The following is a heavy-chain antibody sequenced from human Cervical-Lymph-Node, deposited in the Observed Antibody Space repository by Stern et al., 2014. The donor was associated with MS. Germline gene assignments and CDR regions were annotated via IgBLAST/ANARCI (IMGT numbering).Heavy chain of an antibody. CDR1: GFTFSSYG. CDR2: ISYDGSNK. J-gene: IGHJ4*02. V-gene: IGHV3-30*18. Sequence: VQLVESGGGVVQPGRSLRLSCAASGFTFSSYGMHWVRQAPGKGLGWVAVISYDGSNKYYADSVKGRFTISRDNSKNTLYLQMNSLRAEDTAVYYCAKDHYGDYSGFDYWGQGTLVTVAS. D-gene: IGHD4-17*01. CDR3: AKDHYGDYSGFDY.